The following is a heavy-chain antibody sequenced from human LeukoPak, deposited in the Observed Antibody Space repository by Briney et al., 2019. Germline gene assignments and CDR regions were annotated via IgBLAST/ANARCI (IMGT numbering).Heavy chain of an antibody. D-gene: IGHD3-10*01. J-gene: IGHJ5*02. CDR1: GFTFSNAW. Sequence: GGSLRLSCAASGFTFSNAWMSWVRQAPGKGLEWVGRIKSKTDGGTTDYAAPVKGRFTISRDDSKNTLYLQMNSLKPEDTAVYYCVKDPGYYGSGSYTDPWGQGTLVTVSS. CDR3: VKDPGYYGSGSYTDP. V-gene: IGHV3-15*01. CDR2: IKSKTDGGTT.